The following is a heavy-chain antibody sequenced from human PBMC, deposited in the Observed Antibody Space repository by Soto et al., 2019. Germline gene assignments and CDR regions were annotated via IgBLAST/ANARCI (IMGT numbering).Heavy chain of an antibody. Sequence: PGGSLRLSCAASGFTFSTYGMHWVRKAPGKGLEWVAVMWFDGKHQYYADSVKGRFTISRDNSKNTLYLQMNSLRADDTALYYCARWTYYDSSGYYYVFDYWGQGTLVTVSS. J-gene: IGHJ4*02. CDR2: MWFDGKHQ. CDR3: ARWTYYDSSGYYYVFDY. CDR1: GFTFSTYG. D-gene: IGHD3-22*01. V-gene: IGHV3-33*01.